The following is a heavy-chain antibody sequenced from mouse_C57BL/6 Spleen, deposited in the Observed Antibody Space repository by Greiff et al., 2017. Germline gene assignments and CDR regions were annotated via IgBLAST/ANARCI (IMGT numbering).Heavy chain of an antibody. J-gene: IGHJ3*01. D-gene: IGHD4-1*01. CDR3: AREELGAY. CDR1: GFTFSSYA. CDR2: ISDGGSYT. Sequence: EVQVVESGGGLVKPGGSLKLSCAASGFTFSSYAMSWVRQTPEKRLEWVATISDGGSYTYYPDNVKGRFTISRDNAKNNLYLQMSHLKSEDTAMYYCAREELGAYWGQGTLVTVSA. V-gene: IGHV5-4*01.